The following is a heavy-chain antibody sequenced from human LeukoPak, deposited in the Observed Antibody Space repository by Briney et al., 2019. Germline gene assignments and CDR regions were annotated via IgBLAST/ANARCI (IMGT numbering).Heavy chain of an antibody. CDR3: ARGLVIWGGWYYYYYYMDV. V-gene: IGHV1-69*06. J-gene: IGHJ6*03. CDR1: GGTFSSYA. D-gene: IGHD6-19*01. CDR2: IIPIFGTA. Sequence: ASVKVSCKASGGTFSSYAISWVRQAPGQGLEWMGGIIPIFGTANYAQKFQGRVTITADKSTSTAYMELSSLSSEDTAVYYCARGLVIWGGWYYYYYYMDVWGKGTTVTISS.